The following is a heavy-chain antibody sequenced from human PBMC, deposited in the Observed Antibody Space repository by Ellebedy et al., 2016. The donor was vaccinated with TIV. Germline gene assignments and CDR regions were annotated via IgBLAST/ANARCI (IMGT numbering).Heavy chain of an antibody. CDR1: DYSISSGYY. D-gene: IGHD3/OR15-3a*01. V-gene: IGHV4-38-2*02. J-gene: IGHJ6*02. Sequence: GSLRLXCTVSDYSISSGYYWGWIRQPPGKGLEWIGSMYHSGSTYYNPSLKSRVTISVDTSKNQFSLKLSSVTAAETAVYYCARTDLRYGMDVWGQGTTVTVSS. CDR2: MYHSGST. CDR3: ARTDLRYGMDV.